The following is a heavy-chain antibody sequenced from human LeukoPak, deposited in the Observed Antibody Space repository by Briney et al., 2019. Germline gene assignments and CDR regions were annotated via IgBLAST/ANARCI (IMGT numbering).Heavy chain of an antibody. D-gene: IGHD2-15*01. CDR1: GGSISYYY. CDR2: GYYSGIT. Sequence: SETLSLTCTVSGGSISYYYWSWIRQPPGKGLEWIGYGYYSGITDYNPSLKSRVTISVDTSKNQFSLKLSSVTAADTAVYYCARSRGLAGAATVIDFWGQGTLITVSS. V-gene: IGHV4-59*12. CDR3: ARSRGLAGAATVIDF. J-gene: IGHJ4*02.